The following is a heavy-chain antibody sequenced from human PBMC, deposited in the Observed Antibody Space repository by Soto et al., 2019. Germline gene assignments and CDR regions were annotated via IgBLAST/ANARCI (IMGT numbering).Heavy chain of an antibody. V-gene: IGHV3-23*01. CDR2: ISGSGGST. Sequence: GSLRLSCAASGFTFSSYAMSWVRQAPGKGLEWVSAISGSGGSTYYADSVKGRFTISRDNSKNTLYLQMNSLRAEDTAVYYCAKKHYSNYGGPNWFDPWGQGTLVTVSS. J-gene: IGHJ5*02. CDR3: AKKHYSNYGGPNWFDP. D-gene: IGHD4-4*01. CDR1: GFTFSSYA.